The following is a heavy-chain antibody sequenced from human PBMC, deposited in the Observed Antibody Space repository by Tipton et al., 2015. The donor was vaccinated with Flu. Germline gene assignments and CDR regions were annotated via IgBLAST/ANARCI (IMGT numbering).Heavy chain of an antibody. Sequence: SLRLSCVASGFTFSNYWMTWVRQAPGKGLEWVANIKQDGSVKYYVDSVKGRFTISRDNARHSVYLQMNNLRAEDTAVYYYARQIGGGDCYWGQGTLVTVSS. CDR3: ARQIGGGDCY. V-gene: IGHV3-7*03. D-gene: IGHD2-21*01. CDR2: IKQDGSVK. CDR1: GFTFSNYW. J-gene: IGHJ4*02.